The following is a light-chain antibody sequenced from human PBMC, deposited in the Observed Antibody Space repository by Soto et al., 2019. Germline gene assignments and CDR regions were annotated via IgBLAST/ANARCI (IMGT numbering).Light chain of an antibody. CDR1: SSNIGAGYD. Sequence: QSVLTQPPSVSGAPGQRVTISCNGSSSNIGAGYDVHWYQQLPGTAPKLLIYGNGNRPSGVPDRFSGSKSGTSASLAITGLQAEDETDYYCQSYDSSLSGWVFGGGTKLTVL. J-gene: IGLJ3*02. CDR3: QSYDSSLSGWV. V-gene: IGLV1-40*01. CDR2: GNG.